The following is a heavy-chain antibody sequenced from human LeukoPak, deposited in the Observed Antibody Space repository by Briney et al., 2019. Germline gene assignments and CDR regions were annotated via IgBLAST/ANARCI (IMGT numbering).Heavy chain of an antibody. D-gene: IGHD2-15*01. Sequence: KPSQTLSLTCTVSGGSISSGDYYWSWIRQPPGKGLEWIGYIYDSGSTYYNPSLESRVTMSVDTSKNQFPLKLSSVTAADTAVYYCAVVAATLAYWGQGTLVTVSS. CDR2: IYDSGST. CDR1: GGSISSGDYY. V-gene: IGHV4-30-4*01. CDR3: AVVAATLAY. J-gene: IGHJ4*02.